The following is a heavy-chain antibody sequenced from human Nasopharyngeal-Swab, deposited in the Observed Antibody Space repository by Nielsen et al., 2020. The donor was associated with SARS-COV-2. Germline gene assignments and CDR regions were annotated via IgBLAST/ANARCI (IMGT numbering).Heavy chain of an antibody. J-gene: IGHJ4*02. D-gene: IGHD3-9*01. Sequence: SETLSLTCTVSGGSVSSSRSYWGWIRQPPGKGLEWIGSIYYSGSTYYTPSLESRVTISVDTSKNQFSLNMRSVTAVETAVYYCARAGVDSSTGSSGGCFDYWGQGTLVTVSS. CDR3: ARAGVDSSTGSSGGCFDY. CDR2: IYYSGST. V-gene: IGHV4-39*01. CDR1: GGSVSSSRSY.